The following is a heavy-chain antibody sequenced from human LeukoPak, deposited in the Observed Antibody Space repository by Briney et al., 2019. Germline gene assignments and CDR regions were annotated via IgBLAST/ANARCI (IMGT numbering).Heavy chain of an antibody. CDR1: GFTFSSYG. J-gene: IGHJ4*02. V-gene: IGHV3-30*18. Sequence: GGSLRLSCAASGFTFSSYGMHWVRQAPGKGLEWVAVISYDGSNKYYADSVKGRFTISRDNSKNTLYLQMNSLRAEDTAVYYCAKDTLQSNYYDSSGYYFVYWGQGTLVTVSS. D-gene: IGHD3-22*01. CDR3: AKDTLQSNYYDSSGYYFVY. CDR2: ISYDGSNK.